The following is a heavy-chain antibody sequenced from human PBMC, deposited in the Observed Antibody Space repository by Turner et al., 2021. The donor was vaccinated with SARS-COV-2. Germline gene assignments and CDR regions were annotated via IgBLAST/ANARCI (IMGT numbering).Heavy chain of an antibody. CDR1: EFTFSSNS. Sequence: EVQLVESGVGLVTPGGSMILSCAASEFTFSSNSMNWFRQATGKGLEWVSSISGSSSYIYYADSVKGRFTISRDNAKNSLYLQMNSLRAEDTAVYYCARVRPLSYGFLEWFYYYGMDVWGQGTTVTVSS. D-gene: IGHD3-3*01. CDR3: ARVRPLSYGFLEWFYYYGMDV. CDR2: ISGSSSYI. J-gene: IGHJ6*02. V-gene: IGHV3-21*01.